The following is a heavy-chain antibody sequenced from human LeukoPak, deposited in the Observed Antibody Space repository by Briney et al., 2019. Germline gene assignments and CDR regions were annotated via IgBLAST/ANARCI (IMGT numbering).Heavy chain of an antibody. CDR3: ARVHCSSTSCYRGGWFDP. CDR1: GYTFTSYG. V-gene: IGHV1-8*03. Sequence: ASVKVSCKASGYTFTSYGINWVRQATGQGLEWMGWMNPNSGNTGYAQKFQGRVTITRNTSISTAYMELSSLRSEDTAVYYCARVHCSSTSCYRGGWFDPWGQGTLVTVSS. J-gene: IGHJ5*02. D-gene: IGHD2-2*01. CDR2: MNPNSGNT.